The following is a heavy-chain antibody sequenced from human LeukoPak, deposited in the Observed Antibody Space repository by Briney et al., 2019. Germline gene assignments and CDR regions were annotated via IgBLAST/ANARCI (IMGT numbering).Heavy chain of an antibody. J-gene: IGHJ3*02. CDR3: TRVSAYDSSGFYAFDT. D-gene: IGHD3-22*01. Sequence: GGSLRLSWAASGXTFSGSAMHWVRQASGKGLEWVGRIRSKANRYATAYAASVKGRFTISRDDSKNTAYLQMNSLKTEDTAVYYCTRVSAYDSSGFYAFDTWGQGTMVTVSS. V-gene: IGHV3-73*01. CDR2: IRSKANRYAT. CDR1: GXTFSGSA.